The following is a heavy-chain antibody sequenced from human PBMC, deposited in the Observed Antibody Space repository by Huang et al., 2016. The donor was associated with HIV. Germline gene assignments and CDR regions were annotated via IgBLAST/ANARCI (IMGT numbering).Heavy chain of an antibody. V-gene: IGHV7-4-1*02. Sequence: QVQLVQSGSELKKPGASVKVSCKASGYTFTSYAINWVRQAPGQGLEWMGCINTNTGKPTYAQGFTGRFVFSLDTSVSTAYLQISSVKTEDTAIYYCARDPRKFDPWGQGTLVTVSS. CDR2: INTNTGKP. CDR1: GYTFTSYA. CDR3: ARDPRKFDP. J-gene: IGHJ5*02.